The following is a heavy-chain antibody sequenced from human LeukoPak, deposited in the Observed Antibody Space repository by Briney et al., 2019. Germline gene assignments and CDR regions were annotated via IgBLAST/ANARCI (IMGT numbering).Heavy chain of an antibody. CDR3: ARELRYAFDI. CDR2: IWYDGSNK. Sequence: GRSLRLSCAASGFTFSSYGMHWVRQAPGKGLEWVAVIWYDGSNKYYADSVKGRFTISRDNSKNTLYLQMNSLRAEDTAVYYCARELRYAFDIWGQGTMATVSS. D-gene: IGHD4-17*01. CDR1: GFTFSSYG. V-gene: IGHV3-33*01. J-gene: IGHJ3*02.